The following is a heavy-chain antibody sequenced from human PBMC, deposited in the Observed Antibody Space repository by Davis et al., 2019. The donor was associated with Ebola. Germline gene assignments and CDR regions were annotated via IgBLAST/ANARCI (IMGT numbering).Heavy chain of an antibody. CDR2: ISAYNGNT. D-gene: IGHD2-15*01. CDR1: GYTFTSYG. V-gene: IGHV1-18*01. CDR3: ARVGAVDIVVVVAAPGDY. Sequence: ASVKVSCKASGYTFTSYGISWVRQAPGQGLEWMGWISAYNGNTNYAQKLQGRVTMTTDTSTSTAYMELRSLRSDDTAVYYCARVGAVDIVVVVAAPGDYWGQGTLVTVSS. J-gene: IGHJ4*02.